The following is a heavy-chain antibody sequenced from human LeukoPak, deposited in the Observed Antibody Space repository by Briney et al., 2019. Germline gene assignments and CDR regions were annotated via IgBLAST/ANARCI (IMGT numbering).Heavy chain of an antibody. J-gene: IGHJ3*01. Sequence: SETLSLTCAVCGVSISPYFGAWIRQPPGEGLEWIGYIHTSGSNNQYPSLKSRVTISVDKSKNHFSLRLTSVTAADTAVYYCARLSAAVHLGAFDLWGQGTMVTVSS. D-gene: IGHD3-3*01. CDR1: GVSISPYF. CDR3: ARLSAAVHLGAFDL. CDR2: IHTSGSN. V-gene: IGHV4-4*09.